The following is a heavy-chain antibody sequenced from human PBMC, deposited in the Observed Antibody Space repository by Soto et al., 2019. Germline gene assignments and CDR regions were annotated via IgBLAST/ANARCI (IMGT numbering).Heavy chain of an antibody. V-gene: IGHV1-2*04. CDR3: AGPRDYYDGDVFDI. Sequence: ALVKVSCKASGYTFTGYYMHWVRQAPGQGLEWMGWINPNSGGTNYAQKFQGWVTMTRDTSISTAYMELSRLRSDDTAVYYCAGPRDYYDGDVFDIGAQGTMVTVSS. CDR2: INPNSGGT. CDR1: GYTFTGYY. J-gene: IGHJ3*02. D-gene: IGHD3-22*01.